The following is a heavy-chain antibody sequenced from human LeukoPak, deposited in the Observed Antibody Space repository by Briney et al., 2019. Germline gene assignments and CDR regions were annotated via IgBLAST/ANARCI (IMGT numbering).Heavy chain of an antibody. CDR3: ARDRAYCSSTSCTTEFDY. Sequence: GGSLRLSCAASGFTFDDYGMSWVRQAPGKGLEWVSGINWNGGSTGYADSVKGRSTISRDNAKNSLYLQMNSLRAEDTALYYCARDRAYCSSTSCTTEFDYWGQGTLVTVSS. J-gene: IGHJ4*02. D-gene: IGHD2-2*01. CDR2: INWNGGST. V-gene: IGHV3-20*04. CDR1: GFTFDDYG.